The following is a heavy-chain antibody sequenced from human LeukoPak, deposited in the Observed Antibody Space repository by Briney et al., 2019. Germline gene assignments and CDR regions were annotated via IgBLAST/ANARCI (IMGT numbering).Heavy chain of an antibody. CDR1: GFIFDTYA. V-gene: IGHV3-30*14. D-gene: IGHD6-19*01. CDR3: ARDPPFSSGWSQNFFDF. J-gene: IGHJ4*02. CDR2: ISYDGGNE. Sequence: GRSLRLSCTPSGFIFDTYAMHWVRQAPGKGLECVALISYDGGNENYADSVKGRFTISRDKSKNTLFLQMDSLRADDTAVYYCARDPPFSSGWSQNFFDFWGQGTPVTVSS.